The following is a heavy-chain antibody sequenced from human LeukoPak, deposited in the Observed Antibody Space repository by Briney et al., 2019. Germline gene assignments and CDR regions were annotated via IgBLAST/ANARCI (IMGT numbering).Heavy chain of an antibody. J-gene: IGHJ6*02. CDR2: LYYSGRT. CDR1: GDSISSYY. V-gene: IGHV4-59*08. CDR3: ARTYQNYYYAMDV. D-gene: IGHD2-2*01. Sequence: SETLSLTCTVSGDSISSYYWSWIRQLPGKGLEWIGYLYYSGRTNYNPSLKSRVTISLDTSKNQFSLNLSSVTAADTAVYFCARTYQNYYYAMDVWGPGTTVTVSS.